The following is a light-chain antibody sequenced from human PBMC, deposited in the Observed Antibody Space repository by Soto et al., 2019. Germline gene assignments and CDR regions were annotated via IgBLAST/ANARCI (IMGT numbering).Light chain of an antibody. CDR3: QQYNNWPST. V-gene: IGKV3-15*01. J-gene: IGKJ2*01. CDR2: GAS. Sequence: EIVMTQSPATLSVSPGERATLSCRASQSVSSNLAWYQQKPGQAPRLLIYGASTRATGIPARFSGSGSGTEFTPTISGLQSEDFAVYYGQQYNNWPSTFGQGTKLEIK. CDR1: QSVSSN.